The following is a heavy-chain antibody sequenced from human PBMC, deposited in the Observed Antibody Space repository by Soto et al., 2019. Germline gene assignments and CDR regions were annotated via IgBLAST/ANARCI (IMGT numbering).Heavy chain of an antibody. V-gene: IGHV4-31*03. CDR1: GGSISSGGYY. J-gene: IGHJ4*02. D-gene: IGHD5-18*01. CDR3: AKRGCSYGYRY. CDR2: IYYSGST. Sequence: SETLSLTCTVSGGSISSGGYYWSWIRQHPGKGLEWIGYIYYSGSTYYNPSLKSRVTISVDTSKNQFSLKLSSVTAADTAVYYCAKRGCSYGYRYWGQGTLVTVSS.